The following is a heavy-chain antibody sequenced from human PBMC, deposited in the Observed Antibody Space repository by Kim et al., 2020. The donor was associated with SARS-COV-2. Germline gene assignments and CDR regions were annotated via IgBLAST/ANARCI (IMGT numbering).Heavy chain of an antibody. J-gene: IGHJ6*02. CDR3: ARRPQVGIAAAGTDYYYYGMDV. CDR1: GYTFTSYD. D-gene: IGHD6-13*01. Sequence: ASVKVSCKASGYTFTSYDINWVRQATGQGLEWMGWMNPNSGNTGYAQKFQGRVTMTRNTSISTAYMELSSLRSEDTAVYYCARRPQVGIAAAGTDYYYYGMDVWGQGTTVTVSS. V-gene: IGHV1-8*01. CDR2: MNPNSGNT.